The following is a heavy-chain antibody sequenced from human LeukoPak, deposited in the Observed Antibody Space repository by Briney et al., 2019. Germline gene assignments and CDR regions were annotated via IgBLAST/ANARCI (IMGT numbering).Heavy chain of an antibody. D-gene: IGHD3-10*01. Sequence: GGSLRLSCAASGFTVSSNYMSWVRQAPGKGLEWVSAISGSGGSTYYADSVKGRFTISRDNSKNTLYLQMNSLRAEDTAVYYCANQIYYGMRGWGQGTLVTVSS. CDR3: ANQIYYGMRG. CDR2: ISGSGGST. CDR1: GFTVSSNY. V-gene: IGHV3-23*01. J-gene: IGHJ4*02.